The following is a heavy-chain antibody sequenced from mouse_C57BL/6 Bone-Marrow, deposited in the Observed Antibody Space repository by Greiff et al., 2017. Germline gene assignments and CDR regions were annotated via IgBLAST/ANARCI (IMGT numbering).Heavy chain of an antibody. V-gene: IGHV1-80*01. CDR1: GYAFRSYW. Sequence: QVHVKQSGAELVKPGASVKISCKASGYAFRSYWMNWVKQRPGKGLEWIGQIYPGDGDTNYNGKFKGKATLTADKSSSTAYMQLSSLTSEDSAVYFCARKHYGSSGYAMDYWGQGTSVTVSS. D-gene: IGHD1-1*01. J-gene: IGHJ4*01. CDR3: ARKHYGSSGYAMDY. CDR2: IYPGDGDT.